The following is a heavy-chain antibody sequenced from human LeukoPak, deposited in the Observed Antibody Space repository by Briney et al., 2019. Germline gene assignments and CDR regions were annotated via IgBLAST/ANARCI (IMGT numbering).Heavy chain of an antibody. J-gene: IGHJ4*02. CDR3: ASPRSRDYYGSGSYNFDY. D-gene: IGHD3-10*01. Sequence: PGGSLRLSCAASGFTFSSYAMHWVRQAPGKGLEWVAVISYDGSNKYYADSVKGRFTISRDNSKNTLYLQMNSLRAEDTAVYYCASPRSRDYYGSGSYNFDYWGQGTLVTVSS. CDR1: GFTFSSYA. V-gene: IGHV3-30-3*01. CDR2: ISYDGSNK.